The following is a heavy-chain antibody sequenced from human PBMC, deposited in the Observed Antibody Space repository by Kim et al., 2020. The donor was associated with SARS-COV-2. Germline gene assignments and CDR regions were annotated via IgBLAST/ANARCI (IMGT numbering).Heavy chain of an antibody. CDR3: AKDEGRESSGLYYFDY. J-gene: IGHJ4*02. V-gene: IGHV3-30*18. CDR1: GFTFSSYG. D-gene: IGHD6-19*01. CDR2: ISYDGSNK. Sequence: GGSLRLSCAASGFTFSSYGMHWVRQAPGKGLEWVAVISYDGSNKYYADSVKGRFTISRDNSKNTLYLQMNSLRAEDTAVYYCAKDEGRESSGLYYFDYWGQGTLVTVSS.